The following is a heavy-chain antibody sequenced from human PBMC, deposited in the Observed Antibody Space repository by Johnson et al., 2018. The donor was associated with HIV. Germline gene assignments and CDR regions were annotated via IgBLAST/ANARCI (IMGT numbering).Heavy chain of an antibody. J-gene: IGHJ3*02. Sequence: VQLVESGGGLVQPGRSLRLSCTASGFTFDDYAMHWVRQAPGKGLEWVSLISWDGGSTYYVDSVKGRFTISRDNAKNSLYLQMNSLRAEDTSVYYCARQLATGDDAFDIWGQGTMVTVSS. CDR2: ISWDGGST. D-gene: IGHD7-27*01. CDR3: ARQLATGDDAFDI. V-gene: IGHV3-43D*03. CDR1: GFTFDDYA.